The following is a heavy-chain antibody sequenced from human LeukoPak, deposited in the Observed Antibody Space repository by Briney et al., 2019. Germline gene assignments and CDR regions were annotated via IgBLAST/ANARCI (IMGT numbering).Heavy chain of an antibody. CDR1: GYTFTIYE. Sequence: ASVKVSCKASGYTFTIYEFNWVRQAPGQGLEWLGYISPDTGKTGYAQKFQGRVTMTRDTSISTAYMELSSLTSEDTAVYYCARGPRFDPWGQGTLVTVSS. CDR3: ARGPRFDP. J-gene: IGHJ5*02. V-gene: IGHV1-8*01. CDR2: ISPDTGKT.